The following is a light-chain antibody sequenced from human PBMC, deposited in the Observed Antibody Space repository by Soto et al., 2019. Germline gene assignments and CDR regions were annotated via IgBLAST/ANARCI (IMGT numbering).Light chain of an antibody. CDR3: QQYHSYPYI. V-gene: IGKV1-5*03. J-gene: IGKJ2*01. CDR2: KAS. Sequence: DIQMTQSPSTLSAFVGGRVTISCRASQSIVNLLAWYQQKPGKAPNLLIYKASSLESGVPSRFSGSGSGTEFTLTISSLQPDDVATYYCQQYHSYPYIFGQGTKLEIK. CDR1: QSIVNL.